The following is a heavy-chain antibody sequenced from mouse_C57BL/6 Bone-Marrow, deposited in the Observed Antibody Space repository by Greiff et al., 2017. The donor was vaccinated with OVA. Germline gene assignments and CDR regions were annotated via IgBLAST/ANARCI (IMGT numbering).Heavy chain of an antibody. CDR1: GFTFSSYA. J-gene: IGHJ4*01. CDR3: AREDGYADYYAMDY. CDR2: ISDGGSYT. D-gene: IGHD2-2*01. V-gene: IGHV5-4*01. Sequence: EVKVVESGGGLVKPGGSLKLSCAASGFTFSSYAMSWVRQTPEKRLEWVATISDGGSYTYYPDNVKGRFTISRDNAKNNLYLQMSHLKSEDTAMYYCAREDGYADYYAMDYWGQGTSVTVSS.